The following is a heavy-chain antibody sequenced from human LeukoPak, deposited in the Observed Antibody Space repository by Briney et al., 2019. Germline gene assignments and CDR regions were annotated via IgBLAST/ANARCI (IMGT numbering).Heavy chain of an antibody. CDR1: GFTVSSNY. CDR3: AREASSLWGY. CDR2: IYGGGST. D-gene: IGHD7-27*01. Sequence: GGPLRLSCAASGFTVSSNYMSWARQAPGKGLEWVSIIYGGGSTYYADSVKGRFTVSRDISKNTIYLQMNYLRAEDTGVYYCAREASSLWGYWGQGTLVTVSS. V-gene: IGHV3-66*01. J-gene: IGHJ4*02.